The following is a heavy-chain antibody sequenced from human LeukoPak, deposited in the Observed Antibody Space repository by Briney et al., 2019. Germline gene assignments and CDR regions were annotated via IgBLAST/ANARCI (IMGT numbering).Heavy chain of an antibody. D-gene: IGHD2-21*02. CDR2: ITASGAST. J-gene: IGHJ4*02. CDR1: GFTFSSYA. V-gene: IGHV3-23*01. CDR3: AKAGPPGIPFDS. Sequence: TGGSLRLSCAASGFTFSSYAMNWVRQAPGKGLEWVSTITASGASTSYADSVKGRFTISRDNSKNTLYLQMNRLRAEDTAVYYCAKAGPPGIPFDSWGQGTLVTVSS.